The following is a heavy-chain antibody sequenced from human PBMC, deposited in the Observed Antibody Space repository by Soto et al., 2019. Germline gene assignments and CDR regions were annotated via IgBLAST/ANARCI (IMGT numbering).Heavy chain of an antibody. Sequence: QVQLVESGGGVVQPGRSLRLSCAASGFTFSSYGMHWVRQAPGKGLEWVAVISYDGSNKYYADSVKGRFTISRDNSKNTLYLQMNSLRAEDTAVYYCAKGPLYSSGWFDYWGQGTLVTVSS. CDR3: AKGPLYSSGWFDY. J-gene: IGHJ4*02. CDR1: GFTFSSYG. V-gene: IGHV3-30*18. D-gene: IGHD6-19*01. CDR2: ISYDGSNK.